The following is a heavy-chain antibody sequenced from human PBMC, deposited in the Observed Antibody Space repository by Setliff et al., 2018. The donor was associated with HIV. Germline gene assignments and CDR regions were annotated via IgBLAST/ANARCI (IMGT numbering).Heavy chain of an antibody. D-gene: IGHD3-16*02. Sequence: ASVKVSCKASGYTFSSNDINWVRQATGQGLEWMGWMNPNSGNTGYAQKFQGRVTMTRDTSISTAYMELNNLKFEDTAVYYCARAYYDSVWGSHRYRFYYFDYWGQGSLVTVS. J-gene: IGHJ4*02. CDR3: ARAYYDSVWGSHRYRFYYFDY. CDR2: MNPNSGNT. V-gene: IGHV1-8*01. CDR1: GYTFSSND.